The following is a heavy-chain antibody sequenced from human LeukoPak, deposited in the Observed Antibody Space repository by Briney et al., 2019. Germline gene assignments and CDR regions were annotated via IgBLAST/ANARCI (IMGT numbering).Heavy chain of an antibody. CDR3: ARDSD. CDR2: IKPDGSEQ. CDR1: GFTFTSHW. J-gene: IGHJ3*01. Sequence: PGGSLRLSCAASGFTFTSHWMSWFRQAPGKGLEWVDNIKPDGSEQYYVDPVKGRFTISRDSAEHSLFLQMNSLRAEAKAVYYCARDSDWGQGPMVTLSS. D-gene: IGHD3-10*01. V-gene: IGHV3-7*01.